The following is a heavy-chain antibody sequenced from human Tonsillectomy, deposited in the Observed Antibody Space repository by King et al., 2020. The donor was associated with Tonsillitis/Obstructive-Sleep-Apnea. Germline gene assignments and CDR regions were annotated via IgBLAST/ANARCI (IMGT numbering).Heavy chain of an antibody. J-gene: IGHJ4*02. Sequence: QLQESGPGLVKPSETLSLTCTVSGGSISSSSYYWGWIRQPPGKGLEWIGSIYYSGSTYYNPSLKSRVTISVDTSKNQFSLKLSCLTAADPAVYDCARLHRNYYGSRNRVFDYWGQGTLVTVSS. CDR1: GGSISSSSYY. D-gene: IGHD3-10*01. V-gene: IGHV4-39*01. CDR2: IYYSGST. CDR3: ARLHRNYYGSRNRVFDY.